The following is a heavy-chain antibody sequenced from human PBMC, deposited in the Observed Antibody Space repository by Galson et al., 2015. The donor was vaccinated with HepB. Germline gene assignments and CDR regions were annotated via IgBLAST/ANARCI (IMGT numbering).Heavy chain of an antibody. D-gene: IGHD2/OR15-2a*01. CDR1: GFTLSSRW. V-gene: IGHV3-7*03. J-gene: IGHJ4*02. CDR2: INPDGSDK. CDR3: ATLLGDVSTFDN. Sequence: SLRLSCAASGFTLSSRWMTWVRQAPGRGLEWVANINPDGSDKFYGDSAKGRFIVYRDNSENSLYLQMRSLTAADTAVYYCATLLGDVSTFDNWGQGTLVTVSS.